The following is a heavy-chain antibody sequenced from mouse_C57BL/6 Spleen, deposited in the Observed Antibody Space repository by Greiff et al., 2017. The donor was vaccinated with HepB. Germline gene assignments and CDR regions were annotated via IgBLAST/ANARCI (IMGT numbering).Heavy chain of an antibody. CDR3: AREGELVYFDY. V-gene: IGHV5-4*01. J-gene: IGHJ2*01. CDR1: GFTFSSYA. CDR2: ISDGGSYT. D-gene: IGHD4-1*01. Sequence: EVKLVESGGGLVKPGGSLKLSCAASGFTFSSYAMSWVRQTPEKRLEWVATISDGGSYTYYPDNVKGRFTISRDNAKNNLYLQMRHLKSEDTAMYYCAREGELVYFDYWGQGTTLTVSS.